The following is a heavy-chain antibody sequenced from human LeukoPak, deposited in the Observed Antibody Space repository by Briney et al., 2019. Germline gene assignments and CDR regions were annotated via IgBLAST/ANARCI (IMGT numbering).Heavy chain of an antibody. CDR3: ASSGQIDY. V-gene: IGHV3-33*01. D-gene: IGHD6-19*01. CDR1: GFTFSTYS. CDR2: IWSDGSKT. J-gene: IGHJ4*02. Sequence: GSLRLSCAASGFTFSTYSMHWVRQAPGKGLEWVAVIWSDGSKTYYADSVKGRLTISRDNSRNTLYLQMNSLRVEDTAIYYCASSGQIDYWGQGTLVTVSS.